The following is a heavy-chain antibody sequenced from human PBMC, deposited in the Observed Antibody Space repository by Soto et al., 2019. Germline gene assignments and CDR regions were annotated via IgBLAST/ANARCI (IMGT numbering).Heavy chain of an antibody. Sequence: GGSLRLSCAASGFTFSDHYMDWVRQPPGKGLEWVGRIRKKANSYTTEYAASVKGRFTISRDDSKNSLYLQMNSLKTEDTAVYYCARVVIVATSYFFDYWGQGTLVTVSS. D-gene: IGHD5-12*01. J-gene: IGHJ4*02. CDR1: GFTFSDHY. V-gene: IGHV3-72*01. CDR2: IRKKANSYTT. CDR3: ARVVIVATSYFFDY.